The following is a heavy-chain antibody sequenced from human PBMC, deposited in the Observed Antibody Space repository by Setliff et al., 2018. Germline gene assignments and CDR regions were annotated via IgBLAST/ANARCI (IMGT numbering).Heavy chain of an antibody. CDR2: INWNGGST. CDR1: GFTFDDYG. V-gene: IGHV3-20*04. J-gene: IGHJ4*02. CDR3: ARTCSGSGCYAGLES. D-gene: IGHD2-15*01. Sequence: AGGSLRLSCAASGFTFDDYGMSWVRQAPGKGLEWVSGINWNGGSTGYADSVEGRFTISRDNSKNTLYLQMNSLRPEDTAVYYCARTCSGSGCYAGLESWGQGTPVTVSS.